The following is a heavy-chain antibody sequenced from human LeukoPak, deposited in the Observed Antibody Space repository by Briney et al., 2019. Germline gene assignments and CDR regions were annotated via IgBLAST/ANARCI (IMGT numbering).Heavy chain of an antibody. CDR2: IYSGGNT. Sequence: PGGSLRLSCAASGFTVSSNYISWVRQVPGKGLEWVSVIYSGGNTYYADSVKGRFTISRDNSKNTLYLQMNSLRAEDTAVYYCASQSTPVLPFDIWGQGTMVTVSS. J-gene: IGHJ3*02. V-gene: IGHV3-66*04. CDR1: GFTVSSNY. CDR3: ASQSTPVLPFDI.